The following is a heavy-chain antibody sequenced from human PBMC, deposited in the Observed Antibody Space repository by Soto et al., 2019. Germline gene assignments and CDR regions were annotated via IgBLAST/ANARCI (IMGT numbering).Heavy chain of an antibody. CDR1: GFTFSSYA. V-gene: IGHV3-30-3*01. D-gene: IGHD3-22*01. CDR3: ARETYYDSSGYYSRDAFDI. J-gene: IGHJ3*02. CDR2: ISYDGSNK. Sequence: QVQLVESGGGVVQPGRSLRLSCAASGFTFSSYAMHWVRQAPGKGLEWVAVISYDGSNKYYADSVNGRFTISRDNSKNTLYLQMNSLRAEDTAVYYCARETYYDSSGYYSRDAFDIWGQGTMVTVSS.